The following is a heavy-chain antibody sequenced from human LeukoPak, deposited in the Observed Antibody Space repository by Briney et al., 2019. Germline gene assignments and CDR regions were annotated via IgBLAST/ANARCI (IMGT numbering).Heavy chain of an antibody. D-gene: IGHD1-14*01. V-gene: IGHV4-59*01. J-gene: IGHJ3*01. CDR2: THHSGST. CDR3: ARDAVSGTPGFDV. Sequence: VKPSETLSLTCTVSGGSISSYYWSWIRQPPGKGLEWIGYTHHSGSTNYKPSLKSRVTISVDTSKNQFSLKLTSVTAADTAVYYCARDAVSGTPGFDVRGQGTMVTVSS. CDR1: GGSISSYY.